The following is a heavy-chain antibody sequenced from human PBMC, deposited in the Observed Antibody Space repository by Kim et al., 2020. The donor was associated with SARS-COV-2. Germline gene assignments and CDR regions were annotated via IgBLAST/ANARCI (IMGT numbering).Heavy chain of an antibody. J-gene: IGHJ4*02. Sequence: SETLSLTCAVYGGSFSGYYWSWIRQPPGKGLEWIGEINHSGSTNYNPSLKSRVTISVDTSKNQFSLKLSSVTAADTAVYYCARGRRCSSTSCSRRKAPVYYFDYWGQGALVTVSS. D-gene: IGHD2-2*01. CDR1: GGSFSGYY. V-gene: IGHV4-34*01. CDR2: INHSGST. CDR3: ARGRRCSSTSCSRRKAPVYYFDY.